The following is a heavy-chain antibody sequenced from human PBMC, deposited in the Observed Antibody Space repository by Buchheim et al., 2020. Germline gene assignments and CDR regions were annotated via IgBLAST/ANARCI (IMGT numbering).Heavy chain of an antibody. CDR1: GGSSSGYY. Sequence: QVQLQQWGAGLLKLSETLSLTCAVHGGSSSGYYWSWTRQPPGKGLEWIGVINHSGSTNYNPSLKSRVTMSVDTSKNQFSLKLSSVTAADTAVYYCARGGLIAAAGPFGYWGQGTL. D-gene: IGHD6-13*01. CDR2: INHSGST. J-gene: IGHJ4*02. CDR3: ARGGLIAAAGPFGY. V-gene: IGHV4-34*01.